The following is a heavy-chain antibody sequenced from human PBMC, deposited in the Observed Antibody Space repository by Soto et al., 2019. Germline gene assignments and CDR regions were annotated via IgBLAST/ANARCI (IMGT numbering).Heavy chain of an antibody. D-gene: IGHD6-13*01. CDR3: AMDSAILPGTYFDY. CDR2: IYGDNTYT. V-gene: IGHV1-3*01. J-gene: IGHJ4*02. Sequence: QVQLVQSGAEMKQPGASVKVSCKTSGYIFSDYVIHWVRQAPGQRPEWMGYIYGDNTYTKYSEKFQGRVTITSDTXXTTGYLERSSLTSEDTAVYYCAMDSAILPGTYFDYGGLGTLVTVFS. CDR1: GYIFSDYV.